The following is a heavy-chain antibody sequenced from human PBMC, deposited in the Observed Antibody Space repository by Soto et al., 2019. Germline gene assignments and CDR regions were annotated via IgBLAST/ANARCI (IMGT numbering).Heavy chain of an antibody. Sequence: QVQLVQSGAEVKKPGASVKVSCKASGYTFTSYAMHWVRQAPGQRLEWMGWINAGNGNTKYSQKFQGRVTITRDTYARTGYMELSSLRSEDTAVYYCARGDYYDIHDYWGQGTLVTVSS. V-gene: IGHV1-3*01. J-gene: IGHJ4*02. CDR3: ARGDYYDIHDY. CDR2: INAGNGNT. CDR1: GYTFTSYA. D-gene: IGHD3-22*01.